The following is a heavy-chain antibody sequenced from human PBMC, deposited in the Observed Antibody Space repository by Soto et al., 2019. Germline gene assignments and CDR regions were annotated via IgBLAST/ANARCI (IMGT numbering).Heavy chain of an antibody. CDR3: AKDGEYIGSYLNWLDP. Sequence: HPGGSLRLSCAASGFTYSTYTMHWVRQAPGKGLEWVSVISFDGSSPSYADSVKGRFTISRDNSKNTLFLQMNSLRAEDTAVYYCAKDGEYIGSYLNWLDPWGQGTLVTVSS. CDR1: GFTYSTYT. J-gene: IGHJ5*02. CDR2: ISFDGSSP. V-gene: IGHV3-30*18. D-gene: IGHD1-26*01.